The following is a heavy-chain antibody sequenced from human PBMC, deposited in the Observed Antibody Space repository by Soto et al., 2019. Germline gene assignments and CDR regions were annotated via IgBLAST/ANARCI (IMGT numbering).Heavy chain of an antibody. J-gene: IGHJ4*02. CDR1: GGSISSYY. CDR3: ARASRLTKYCSGGSCPFAGFDY. D-gene: IGHD2-15*01. V-gene: IGHV4-59*01. Sequence: QVQLQESGPGLVKPSETLSLTCTVSGGSISSYYWSWIRQPPGKGLEWLGYIYYSGSTNYNPSLKSRVIISVDTSENQFSLKLSSVTAADTAVYYCARASRLTKYCSGGSCPFAGFDYWGQGTLVTVSS. CDR2: IYYSGST.